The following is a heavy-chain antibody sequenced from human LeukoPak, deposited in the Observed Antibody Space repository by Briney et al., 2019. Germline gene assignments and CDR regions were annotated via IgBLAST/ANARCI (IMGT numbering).Heavy chain of an antibody. CDR1: GYTFTSYG. Sequence: ASVKVSCMASGYTFTSYGISWVRQAPGQGLEWMGWISAYNGNTNYAQKLQGRVTMTTDTSTSTAYMELRSLRSDDTAVYYCARHPAGLNAFDIWGQGTMVTVSS. V-gene: IGHV1-18*01. D-gene: IGHD2-8*01. CDR2: ISAYNGNT. CDR3: ARHPAGLNAFDI. J-gene: IGHJ3*02.